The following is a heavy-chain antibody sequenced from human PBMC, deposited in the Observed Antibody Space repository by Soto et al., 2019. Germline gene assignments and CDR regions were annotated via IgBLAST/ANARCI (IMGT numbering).Heavy chain of an antibody. Sequence: PGGSLRLSCAASGFTFSGYSMNWVRQAPGKGLEWVSSISSSNSYIYYADSMKGRFTISRDNAKNSLYLQMNSLRAEDTAVYYCARGRYAYDILTGYLDYWGQGTLVTVSS. D-gene: IGHD3-9*01. CDR2: ISSSNSYI. V-gene: IGHV3-21*01. CDR3: ARGRYAYDILTGYLDY. CDR1: GFTFSGYS. J-gene: IGHJ4*02.